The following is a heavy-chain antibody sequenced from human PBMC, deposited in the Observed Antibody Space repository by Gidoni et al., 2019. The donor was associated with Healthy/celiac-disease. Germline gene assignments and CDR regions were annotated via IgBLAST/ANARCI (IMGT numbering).Heavy chain of an antibody. CDR1: GFTLRSYA. Sequence: QVQLVESGGGVVQPGRSLRLSCAASGFTLRSYAMPWVRQAPGKGLEWVAVISYDGSNKYYADSVKGRFTISRDNSKNTLYLQMNSLRAEDTAVYYCARVMHSYYYDSSGYYSSLAFDYWGQGTLVTVSS. CDR3: ARVMHSYYYDSSGYYSSLAFDY. CDR2: ISYDGSNK. J-gene: IGHJ4*02. V-gene: IGHV3-30-3*01. D-gene: IGHD3-22*01.